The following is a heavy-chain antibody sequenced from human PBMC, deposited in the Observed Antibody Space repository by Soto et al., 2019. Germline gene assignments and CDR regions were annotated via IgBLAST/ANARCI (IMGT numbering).Heavy chain of an antibody. CDR3: ARGYCSSTSCFRFDP. V-gene: IGHV4-59*08. CDR2: IYYIGST. J-gene: IGHJ5*02. D-gene: IGHD2-2*01. CDR1: GGSISSYY. Sequence: PSETLSLTCTVSGGSISSYYWSWIRQPPGKGLEWIGYIYYIGSTNYNPSLKSRVTISVDTSKNQFSLKLSSVTAADTALYYCARGYCSSTSCFRFDPWGQGTLVTVSS.